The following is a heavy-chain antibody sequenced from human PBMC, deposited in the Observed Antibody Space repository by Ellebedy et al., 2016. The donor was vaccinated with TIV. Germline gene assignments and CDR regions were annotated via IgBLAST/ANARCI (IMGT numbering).Heavy chain of an antibody. Sequence: PGGSLRLSCAASGFTVSSNYMSWVRQAPGKGLEWVSVIHSGGSTYYADSVEGRFTISRDNSKNTLYPQMNSLGAEDTAVYYWARDFPVIVAFDIWGQGTMVTVSS. CDR2: IHSGGST. D-gene: IGHD2-21*01. CDR3: ARDFPVIVAFDI. CDR1: GFTVSSNY. V-gene: IGHV3-66*01. J-gene: IGHJ3*02.